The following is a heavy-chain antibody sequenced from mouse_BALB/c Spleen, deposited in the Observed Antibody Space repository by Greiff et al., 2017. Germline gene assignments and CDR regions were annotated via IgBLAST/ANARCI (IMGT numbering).Heavy chain of an antibody. CDR2: ISSGSSTI. D-gene: IGHD2-1*01. J-gene: IGHJ2*01. V-gene: IGHV5-17*02. CDR1: GFTFSSFG. CDR3: ARGEVYGNYFDY. Sequence: EVQRVESGGGLVQPGGSRKLSCAASGFTFSSFGMHWVRQAPEKGLEWVAYISSGSSTIYYADTVKGRFTISRDNPKNTLFLQMTSLRSEDTAMYYCARGEVYGNYFDYWGQGTTLTVSS.